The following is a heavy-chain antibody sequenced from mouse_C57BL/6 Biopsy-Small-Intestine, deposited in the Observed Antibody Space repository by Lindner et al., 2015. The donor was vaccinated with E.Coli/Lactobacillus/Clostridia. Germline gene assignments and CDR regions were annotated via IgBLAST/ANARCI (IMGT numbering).Heavy chain of an antibody. CDR3: ARWGLRRGGYAMDY. D-gene: IGHD2-4*01. J-gene: IGHJ4*01. CDR2: IDPEDGET. Sequence: VQLLGVVGRELVKPGPQSRLSCTGSGFNIKDYYMHWVKQRTEQGLEWIGRIDPEDGETRYAPKFQGKATIAADTSSNTAYLQLSSLTSEDTAVYYCARWGLRRGGYAMDYWGQGTSVTVSS. CDR1: GFNIKDYY. V-gene: IGHV14-2*01.